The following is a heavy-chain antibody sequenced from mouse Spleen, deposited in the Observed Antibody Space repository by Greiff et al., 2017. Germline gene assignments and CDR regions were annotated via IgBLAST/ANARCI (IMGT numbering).Heavy chain of an antibody. Sequence: EVKLQESGPGLVKPSQSLSLTCSVTGYSITSGYYWNWIRQRPGNKLEWMGYISYDGSNNYNPSLKNRISITRDTSKNQFFLKLNSVTTEDTATXYCARIYGSSSWYFDVWGAGTTVTVSS. V-gene: IGHV3-6*01. J-gene: IGHJ1*01. CDR2: ISYDGSN. D-gene: IGHD1-1*01. CDR1: GYSITSGYY. CDR3: ARIYGSSSWYFDV.